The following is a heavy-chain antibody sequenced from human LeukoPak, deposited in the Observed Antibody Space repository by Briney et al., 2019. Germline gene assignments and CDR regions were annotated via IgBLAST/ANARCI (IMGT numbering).Heavy chain of an antibody. V-gene: IGHV3-21*04. CDR3: ARVRRDGYNFYGMDV. CDR1: GFTFSNYA. CDR2: ISSGSGYI. D-gene: IGHD5-24*01. J-gene: IGHJ6*02. Sequence: PGGSLRLSCAASGFTFSNYAMNWVRQAPGKGLEWVSSISSGSGYIYYADSVKGRFTISRANAKNSLYLQMNSLRAEDTAVYYCARVRRDGYNFYGMDVWGQGTTVTVSS.